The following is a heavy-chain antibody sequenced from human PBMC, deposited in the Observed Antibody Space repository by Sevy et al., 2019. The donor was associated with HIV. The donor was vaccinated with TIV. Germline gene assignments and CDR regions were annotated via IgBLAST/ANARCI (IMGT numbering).Heavy chain of an antibody. CDR2: IYYSGST. D-gene: IGHD3-9*01. Sequence: SETLSLTCTVSGGSVSSGSYYWNWIRQPPGKGLEWIGYIYYSGSTNYNPSLKSRVTISVDTSKNQFSLKLSSVTAADTAVYYCARGLTYFDYWGQGTLVTVSS. V-gene: IGHV4-61*01. J-gene: IGHJ4*02. CDR3: ARGLTYFDY. CDR1: GGSVSSGSYY.